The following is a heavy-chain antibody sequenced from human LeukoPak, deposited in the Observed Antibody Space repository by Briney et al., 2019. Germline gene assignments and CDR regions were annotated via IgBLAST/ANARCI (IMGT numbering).Heavy chain of an antibody. Sequence: ASVKVSCKASGYTFTGYYMHWVRQAPGQGLEWMGWINPNSGGTNYAQKFQGRVTMTRDTSISTAYMELSRLRSDDTAVYYCARFGGRRLQQEPEDYWGQGTLVTVSS. V-gene: IGHV1-2*02. J-gene: IGHJ4*02. D-gene: IGHD5-24*01. CDR2: INPNSGGT. CDR3: ARFGGRRLQQEPEDY. CDR1: GYTFTGYY.